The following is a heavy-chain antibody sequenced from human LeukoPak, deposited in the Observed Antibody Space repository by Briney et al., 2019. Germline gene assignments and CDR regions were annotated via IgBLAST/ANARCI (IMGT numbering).Heavy chain of an antibody. D-gene: IGHD6-13*01. CDR2: IYYSGST. CDR3: ATRYSSSSDFDY. Sequence: SETLSLTCTVSGGSISSGDYYWSWIRQPPGKGLEWIGYIYYSGSTYYNPSLKSRVTISVDTSKNQFSLKLSSVTAADTAVYYCATRYSSSSDFDYWGQGTLVTVSS. J-gene: IGHJ4*02. V-gene: IGHV4-30-4*01. CDR1: GGSISSGDYY.